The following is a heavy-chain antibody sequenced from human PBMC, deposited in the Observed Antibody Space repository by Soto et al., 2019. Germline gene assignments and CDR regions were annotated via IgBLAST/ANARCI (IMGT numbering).Heavy chain of an antibody. CDR3: ARVAAAAPVDY. Sequence: PGGSLRLSCAASGFTFSDYYMSWIRQAPGKGLEWVSYISSSSSYTNYADSVKGRFTISRDNAKNSLYLQMNSLRAEDTAVYYCARVAAAAPVDYWGQGTLVTVSS. V-gene: IGHV3-11*06. D-gene: IGHD6-13*01. CDR2: ISSSSSYT. J-gene: IGHJ4*02. CDR1: GFTFSDYY.